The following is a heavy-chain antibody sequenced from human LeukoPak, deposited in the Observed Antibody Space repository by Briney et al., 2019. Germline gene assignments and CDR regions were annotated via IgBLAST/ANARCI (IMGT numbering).Heavy chain of an antibody. V-gene: IGHV3-23*01. D-gene: IGHD3-22*01. CDR3: AKDSSGYYPTLSDY. CDR2: ISGGGGST. Sequence: KPGGSLRLSCAASGFTFTSYSMNWVRQAPGKGLEWVSTISGGGGSTYYADSVKGRFTISRDNSKNTLYLQVNSLRVEDTALYYCAKDSSGYYPTLSDYWGQGTLVTVSS. CDR1: GFTFTSYS. J-gene: IGHJ4*02.